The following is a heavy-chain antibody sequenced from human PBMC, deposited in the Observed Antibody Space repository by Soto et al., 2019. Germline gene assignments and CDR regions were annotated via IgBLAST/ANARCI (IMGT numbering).Heavy chain of an antibody. CDR2: IIPIFGTA. Sequence: SVKVSCKASGGTFSSYAISWVRQAPGQGLEWMGGIIPIFGTANYAQKFQGRVTITADKSTSTAYMELSSLRSEDTAVYYCARESLRYCSSTSCYGGMDVWGQGTTVTVSS. CDR3: ARESLRYCSSTSCYGGMDV. CDR1: GGTFSSYA. J-gene: IGHJ6*02. D-gene: IGHD2-2*01. V-gene: IGHV1-69*06.